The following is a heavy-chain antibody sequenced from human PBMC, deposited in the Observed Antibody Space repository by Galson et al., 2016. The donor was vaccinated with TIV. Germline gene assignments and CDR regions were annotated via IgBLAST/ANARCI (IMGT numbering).Heavy chain of an antibody. Sequence: SVKVSCKASGFIFTSSAVQWVRQARGQRLEWIGWIVVGSGNTNYAQNFQERVTITRDTSTSTVYMELSSLRPEDTAVYYCAAFPFYYDNSGTPFDYWGQGTLVTVSS. CDR1: GFIFTSSA. J-gene: IGHJ4*02. CDR3: AAFPFYYDNSGTPFDY. D-gene: IGHD3-22*01. V-gene: IGHV1-58*01. CDR2: IVVGSGNT.